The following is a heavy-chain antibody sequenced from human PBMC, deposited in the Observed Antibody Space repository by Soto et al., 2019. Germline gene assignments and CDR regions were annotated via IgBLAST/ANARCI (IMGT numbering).Heavy chain of an antibody. D-gene: IGHD4-17*01. CDR2: VHYTGNT. Sequence: PSETLSLTCTVSHGSITRSTFYWGWIRQPPGKGLEWIGSVHYTGNTYYNPSLKSRVTISIDSSKNQFSLKLSSVPAADTALYYCARRFYGDYDCFDPWGQGTLVTVSS. CDR1: HGSITRSTFY. V-gene: IGHV4-39*07. J-gene: IGHJ5*02. CDR3: ARRFYGDYDCFDP.